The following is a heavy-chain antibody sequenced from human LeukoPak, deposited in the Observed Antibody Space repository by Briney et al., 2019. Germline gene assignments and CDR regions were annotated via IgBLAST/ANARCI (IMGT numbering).Heavy chain of an antibody. D-gene: IGHD3-22*01. CDR3: ARGLSQYYDSCGYYSYFDS. V-gene: IGHV3-20*04. Sequence: PGGSLRLSCAASGFTFDDYGMSWVRQVPGKWLEWVSGINWNGGSTGYADSVKGRFTISRDNAKNSLYLQMNSLRAEDTAFYYCARGLSQYYDSCGYYSYFDSWGQGTLVTVSS. J-gene: IGHJ4*02. CDR2: INWNGGST. CDR1: GFTFDDYG.